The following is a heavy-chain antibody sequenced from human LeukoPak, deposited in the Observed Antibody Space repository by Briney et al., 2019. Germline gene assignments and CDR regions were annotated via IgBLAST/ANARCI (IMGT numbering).Heavy chain of an antibody. V-gene: IGHV1-18*01. J-gene: IGHJ4*02. CDR3: ARDYGSGSYYVRFDY. D-gene: IGHD3-10*01. CDR2: ISAYNGNT. Sequence: ASVKVSCKTSGYTFTNYGISWVRQAPGQGLEWMGWISAYNGNTNYARKLQGRVTMTTDTSTSTAYMELRSLRSDDTAVYYCARDYGSGSYYVRFDYWGQGTLVTVSS. CDR1: GYTFTNYG.